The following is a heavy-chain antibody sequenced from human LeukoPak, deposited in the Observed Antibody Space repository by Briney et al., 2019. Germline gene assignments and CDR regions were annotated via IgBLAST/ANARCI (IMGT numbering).Heavy chain of an antibody. CDR1: GFTFSSYS. V-gene: IGHV3-21*01. Sequence: PGGSLRLSCAASGFTFSSYSMNWVRQAPGKGLEWVSSISSSSSYIYYADSVKGRFTISRDNAKNSLYLQMNSLRAEDTAVYYCAREGIAVRHYFDYWGQGTLVTVSS. J-gene: IGHJ4*02. D-gene: IGHD6-19*01. CDR3: AREGIAVRHYFDY. CDR2: ISSSSSYI.